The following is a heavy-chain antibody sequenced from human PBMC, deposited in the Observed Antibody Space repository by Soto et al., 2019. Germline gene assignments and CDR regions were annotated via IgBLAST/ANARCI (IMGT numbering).Heavy chain of an antibody. CDR1: GFTFSSYW. J-gene: IGHJ4*02. V-gene: IGHV3-7*01. CDR2: IKQDGSEK. D-gene: IGHD3-3*01. Sequence: EVQLVESGGGLVQPGGSLRLSCAASGFTFSSYWMSWVRQAPGKGLEWVANIKQDGSEKYYVDSVKGRFTISRDNAKNSLYLQMNSLRAEDTAVYYCARDHAYYDFWSAPGHYWGQGTLVTVSS. CDR3: ARDHAYYDFWSAPGHY.